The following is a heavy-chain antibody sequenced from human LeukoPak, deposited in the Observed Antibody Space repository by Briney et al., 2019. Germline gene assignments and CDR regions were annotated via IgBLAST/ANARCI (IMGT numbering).Heavy chain of an antibody. CDR1: GFTFSSYE. V-gene: IGHV3-48*03. Sequence: PGGSLRLFCAASGFTFSSYEMNWVRQAPGKGLEWVSYISSSGSTIYYADSVKGRFTISRDNAKNSLYLQMNSLRAEDTAVYYCGNGYSSSSPWFDPWGQGTLVTVSS. CDR3: GNGYSSSSPWFDP. D-gene: IGHD6-13*01. J-gene: IGHJ5*02. CDR2: ISSSGSTI.